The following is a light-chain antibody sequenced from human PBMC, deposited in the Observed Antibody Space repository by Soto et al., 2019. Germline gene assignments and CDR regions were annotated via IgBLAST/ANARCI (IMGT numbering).Light chain of an antibody. J-gene: IGKJ5*01. V-gene: IGKV3-20*01. CDR3: QQYNNWPPIT. CDR1: QSVSGRY. CDR2: GAS. Sequence: EILFTQSPGTLSLSPGERATLSCRASQSVSGRYLAWYQQKPGQATRLVIYGASIRATGIPDRFSGSGSGTDFTLTISRLEPEDFAVYYCQQYNNWPPITFGQGTRLEIK.